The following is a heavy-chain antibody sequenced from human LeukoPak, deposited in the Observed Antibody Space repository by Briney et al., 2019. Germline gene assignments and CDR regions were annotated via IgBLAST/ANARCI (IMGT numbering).Heavy chain of an antibody. CDR2: IYSGGST. CDR1: GFTVSSNY. J-gene: IGHJ4*02. V-gene: IGHV3-66*02. CDR3: ARDSRTQPFDY. D-gene: IGHD1-14*01. Sequence: GGSLRLSCAASGFTVSSNYMSWVRQAPGKGLEWVSVIYSGGSTYYADSVKGRFTISRDNSKNTLYLQMNSLRAEDTAAYYCARDSRTQPFDYWGQGTLVTVSS.